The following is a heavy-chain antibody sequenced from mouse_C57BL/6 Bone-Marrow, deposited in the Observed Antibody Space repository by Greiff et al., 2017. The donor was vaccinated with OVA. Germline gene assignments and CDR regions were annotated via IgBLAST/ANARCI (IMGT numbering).Heavy chain of an antibody. CDR2: ISRGSSTI. Sequence: EVQRVASGGGLVKPGGSLKLSCAASGFTFSDYGMHWVRQAPEKGLEWVAYISRGSSTIYYADTVKGRFTISRDNAKNTLFLQMTSLRSEDTAMYYCARGGYYPAWFAYWGQGTLVTVSA. V-gene: IGHV5-17*01. CDR3: ARGGYYPAWFAY. J-gene: IGHJ3*01. CDR1: GFTFSDYG. D-gene: IGHD2-3*01.